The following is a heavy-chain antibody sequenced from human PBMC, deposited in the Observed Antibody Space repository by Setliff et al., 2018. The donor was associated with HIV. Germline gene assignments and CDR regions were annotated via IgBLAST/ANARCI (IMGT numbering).Heavy chain of an antibody. Sequence: PSETLSLTCTVFGGSFYGYYWSWIRQPPGKGLEWIGEIDNSGSTNYSPSLKSQITMSLDTSKNQLSLRLISVTAADTAVYYCARHRDGGTYPLDYWGQGTLVTVSS. CDR1: GGSFYGYY. CDR3: ARHRDGGTYPLDY. J-gene: IGHJ4*02. D-gene: IGHD1-26*01. CDR2: IDNSGST. V-gene: IGHV4-34*01.